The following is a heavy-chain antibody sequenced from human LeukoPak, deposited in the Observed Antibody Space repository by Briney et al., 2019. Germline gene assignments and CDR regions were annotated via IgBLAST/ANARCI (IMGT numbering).Heavy chain of an antibody. D-gene: IGHD5-24*01. CDR2: IYYSGST. J-gene: IGHJ5*02. CDR1: GGSISSYY. CDR3: ARDRINVEMATFNRRGFWFDP. V-gene: IGHV4-59*01. Sequence: PSETLSLTCTVSGGSISSYYWSWIRQPPGKGLEWIGYIYYSGSTNYNPSLKSRVTISVDTSKNQFSLKLSSVTAADTAVYYCARDRINVEMATFNRRGFWFDPWGQGTLVTVSS.